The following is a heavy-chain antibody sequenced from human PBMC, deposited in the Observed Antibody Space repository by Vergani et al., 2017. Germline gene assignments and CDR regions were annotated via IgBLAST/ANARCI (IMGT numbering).Heavy chain of an antibody. V-gene: IGHV3-30*04. CDR3: ARDTDPVEMATDQNYYYDGIDV. CDR1: GFTFSSYA. Sequence: QVQLVESGGGVVQPGRSLRLSCAASGFTFSSYAMHWVRQAPGKGLEWVAVISYDGSNKYYADSVKGRFTISRDNSKNTLYLQMNSLRAEDTAVYYCARDTDPVEMATDQNYYYDGIDVWGQGTTVTVSS. D-gene: IGHD5-24*01. CDR2: ISYDGSNK. J-gene: IGHJ6*02.